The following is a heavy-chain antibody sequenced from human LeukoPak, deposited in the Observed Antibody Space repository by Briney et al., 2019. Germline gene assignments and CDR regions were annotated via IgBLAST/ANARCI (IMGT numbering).Heavy chain of an antibody. Sequence: SETLSLTCAVYGGSFSGYYWSWIRQPPGKGLEWIGEINHSGSTNYNPSLKSRVTISVDTSKNQFSLKLSSVTAADTAVYYCARLAPLLWFGELLSAYYYYMDVWGKGTTVTVSS. D-gene: IGHD3-10*01. J-gene: IGHJ6*03. CDR1: GGSFSGYY. CDR2: INHSGST. V-gene: IGHV4-34*01. CDR3: ARLAPLLWFGELLSAYYYYMDV.